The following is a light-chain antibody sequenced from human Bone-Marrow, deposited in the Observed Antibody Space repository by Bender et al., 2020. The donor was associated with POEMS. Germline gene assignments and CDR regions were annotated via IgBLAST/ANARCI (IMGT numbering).Light chain of an antibody. CDR3: QTWGTGIHV. V-gene: IGLV4-69*01. CDR1: SGHSSYA. Sequence: QLVLTQSPSASASLGASVKLTCTLSSGHSSYAIAWHQQQPEKGPRYLMKVNNDDSHNKGDGIPDRFSGSSSGAERYLTISSLQSEDEADYYCQTWGTGIHVFGGGTKLTVL. J-gene: IGLJ3*02. CDR2: VNNDDSH.